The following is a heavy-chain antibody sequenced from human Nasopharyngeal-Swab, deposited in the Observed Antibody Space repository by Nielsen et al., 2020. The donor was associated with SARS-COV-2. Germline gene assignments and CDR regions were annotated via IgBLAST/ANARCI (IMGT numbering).Heavy chain of an antibody. V-gene: IGHV3-53*01. CDR3: ARDPRGDGYSFFDY. CDR1: GLSVTNSH. CDR2: IYGGGTT. D-gene: IGHD5-24*01. Sequence: GESLKISCAASGLSVTNSHMNWIRQAPGKSLEWVSVIYGGGTTEYADSVRGRFTISRDRSGNTLYLQMNSLRADDTAIYYCARDPRGDGYSFFDYWGQGTEVTVSS. J-gene: IGHJ4*02.